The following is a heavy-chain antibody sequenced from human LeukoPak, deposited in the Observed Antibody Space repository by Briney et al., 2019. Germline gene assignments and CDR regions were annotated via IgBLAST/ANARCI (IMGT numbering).Heavy chain of an antibody. D-gene: IGHD6-19*01. CDR3: ARALAASSSGRSGGTFDI. CDR2: ISYDGSNK. V-gene: IGHV3-30-3*01. CDR1: GFTFSSYA. J-gene: IGHJ3*02. Sequence: PGGSLRLSCAASGFTFSSYAMHWVRQAPGKGLEWVAVISYDGSNKYYADSVKGRFTISRDNSKNTLYLQMNSLRAEDTAVYYCARALAASSSGRSGGTFDIWGQGTMVTVSS.